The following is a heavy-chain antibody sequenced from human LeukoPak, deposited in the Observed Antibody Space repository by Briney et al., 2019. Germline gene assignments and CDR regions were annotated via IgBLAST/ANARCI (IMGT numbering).Heavy chain of an antibody. D-gene: IGHD6-13*01. CDR2: IYYSGST. J-gene: IGHJ4*02. CDR1: GGSISSNY. V-gene: IGHV4-59*01. CDR3: ARVQQQQLPFDY. Sequence: KPAETLSLTCSVSGGSISSNYWSWIRQPPGKGLEWIGNIYYSGSTNYNPSLKSRVTISVDTSKNQFSLKLSSVTAADTAVYYCARVQQQQLPFDYWGQGILVTVSS.